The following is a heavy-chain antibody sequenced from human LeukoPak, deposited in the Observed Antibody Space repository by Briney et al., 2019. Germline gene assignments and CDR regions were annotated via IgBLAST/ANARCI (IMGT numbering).Heavy chain of an antibody. D-gene: IGHD3-22*01. Sequence: GASVKVSCKASGYTFTGYYMHWVRQAPGQGLEWMGWINPNSGGTNYAQKFQGRVTMTRDTSISTAYMELSRLRSDDTAVYYCAKVRTYYYDSSGYGEDRWGQGTLVTVSS. CDR3: AKVRTYYYDSSGYGEDR. J-gene: IGHJ5*02. CDR2: INPNSGGT. V-gene: IGHV1-2*02. CDR1: GYTFTGYY.